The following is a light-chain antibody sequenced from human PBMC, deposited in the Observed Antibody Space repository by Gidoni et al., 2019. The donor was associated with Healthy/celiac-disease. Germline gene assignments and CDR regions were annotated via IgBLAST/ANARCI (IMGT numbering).Light chain of an antibody. V-gene: IGKV3-20*01. J-gene: IGKJ4*01. Sequence: EIVLTQSPRTLSLSPVERATLSCRASQSVRSSYLAWYQQKPGQAPRLLIYGASSRATGIPDRFSGSGSGTDFTLTISRLEPEDFAVYYCQQYGSSPLTFGGGTKVEIK. CDR1: QSVRSSY. CDR2: GAS. CDR3: QQYGSSPLT.